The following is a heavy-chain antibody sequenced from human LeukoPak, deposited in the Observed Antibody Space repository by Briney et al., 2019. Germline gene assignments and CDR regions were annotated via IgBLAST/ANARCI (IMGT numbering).Heavy chain of an antibody. V-gene: IGHV3-30*18. Sequence: PGGSLRLSCAASGFTFSSYGMHWVRQAPGKGLEWVAVISYDGSNKYYADSVKGRFTISRDNSKNTLYLQMNSLRAEDTAVYYCAKEGYSSGWYFDYWGQGTLVTVSS. D-gene: IGHD6-19*01. CDR1: GFTFSSYG. J-gene: IGHJ4*02. CDR3: AKEGYSSGWYFDY. CDR2: ISYDGSNK.